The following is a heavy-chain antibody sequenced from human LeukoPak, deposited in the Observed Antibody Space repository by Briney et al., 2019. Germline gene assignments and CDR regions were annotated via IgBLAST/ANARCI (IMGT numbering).Heavy chain of an antibody. D-gene: IGHD3-9*01. Sequence: ASVKVSCTASGYRFTVYYIHWVRQAPGQGLEWMGWINPHSGGTKFAQKSQGRVTMTRDTSISTAYMEVSRLRSDDAAVYYCAREYYDILTGSLDYWGQGTLVTVSS. CDR2: INPHSGGT. J-gene: IGHJ4*02. CDR3: AREYYDILTGSLDY. CDR1: GYRFTVYY. V-gene: IGHV1-2*02.